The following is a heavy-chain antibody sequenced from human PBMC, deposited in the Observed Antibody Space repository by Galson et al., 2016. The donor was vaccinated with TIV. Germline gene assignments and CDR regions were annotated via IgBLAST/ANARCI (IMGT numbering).Heavy chain of an antibody. Sequence: SVKVSCKASGYTFTSYYTHWVRQAPGQGLEWMGIINPSGGSTTYAQKFQGRVTMTRDMSTTTVHMELSSLRSEDTAVYYCARDGYRFGDYFDFWGQGTLVTVSS. J-gene: IGHJ4*02. CDR3: ARDGYRFGDYFDF. CDR2: INPSGGST. V-gene: IGHV1-46*01. D-gene: IGHD5-12*01. CDR1: GYTFTSYY.